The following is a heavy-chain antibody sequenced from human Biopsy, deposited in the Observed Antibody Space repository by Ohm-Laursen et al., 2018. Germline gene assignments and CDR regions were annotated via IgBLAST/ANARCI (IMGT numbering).Heavy chain of an antibody. D-gene: IGHD3-3*01. CDR2: LSSRGSNI. CDR3: ARFPDFWSGYYVDS. CDR1: GFTFRDYY. J-gene: IGHJ4*02. Sequence: SLRLSCTASGFTFRDYYMIWIRQAPGKGLEWISYLSSRGSNIYYADSVKGRFTVSRDNANNSLFLQMNSLRAEDTAVYYCARFPDFWSGYYVDSWGQGTLVTVSS. V-gene: IGHV3-11*01.